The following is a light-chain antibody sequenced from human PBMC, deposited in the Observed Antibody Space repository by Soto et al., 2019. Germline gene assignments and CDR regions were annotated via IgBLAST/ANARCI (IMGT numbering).Light chain of an antibody. J-gene: IGKJ1*01. CDR2: EAS. Sequence: DIQMTQSPSTLSASVGDRVTISCRASQSISSWLAWYQQKPGKAPSLLIYEASSIESGVPSRFSGSGSGTEFTLTISSLQPDDFATYYCQQYNSYSRTFGQGTKVDIK. CDR1: QSISSW. CDR3: QQYNSYSRT. V-gene: IGKV1-5*03.